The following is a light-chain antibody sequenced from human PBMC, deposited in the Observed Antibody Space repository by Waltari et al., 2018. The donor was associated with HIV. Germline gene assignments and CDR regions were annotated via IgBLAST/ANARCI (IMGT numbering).Light chain of an antibody. J-gene: IGLJ3*02. V-gene: IGLV1-51*01. Sequence: QSVLTQPPSVSADPGQKVTISCSRSTPNICKEYVICDQHVPGAAPRLPIYDNTNRPSGIPCRYAGSKSGTSATLAITGLQTGDEADYYCGTWDRTLGGGVFGGGTKLTVL. CDR2: DNT. CDR1: TPNICKEY. CDR3: GTWDRTLGGGV.